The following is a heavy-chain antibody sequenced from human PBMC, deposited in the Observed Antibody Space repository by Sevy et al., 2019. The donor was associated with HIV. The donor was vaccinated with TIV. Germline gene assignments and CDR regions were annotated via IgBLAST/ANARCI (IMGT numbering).Heavy chain of an antibody. J-gene: IGHJ4*01. CDR3: ARVPLYDDPWYCDH. V-gene: IGHV3-21*01. CDR2: ISHTSTYI. Sequence: GGSLRLSCAASGFMFNMYSMNWVRQAPGKGLEWVSSISHTSTYIYSANSMKGRFTISRDNTKNSLYLQMNSLRAEDTAVYYCARVPLYDDPWYCDHWGQGTLVTVSS. CDR1: GFMFNMYS. D-gene: IGHD2-15*01.